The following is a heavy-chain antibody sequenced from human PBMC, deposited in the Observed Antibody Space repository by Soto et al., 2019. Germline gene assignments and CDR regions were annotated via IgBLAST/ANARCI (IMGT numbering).Heavy chain of an antibody. Sequence: PSDTLSLTCSVSGGSVNSGSHFWTWIRQPPGKTLEWIGHISYSGKTDFNPSLRSRVTLSRDTSKNQFSLRLTSVTAADTAVYYCATALGGRTLSFPYFDNCGQGRPVTVYS. D-gene: IGHD2-15*01. V-gene: IGHV4-61*01. CDR2: ISYSGKT. CDR1: GGSVNSGSHF. CDR3: ATALGGRTLSFPYFDN. J-gene: IGHJ4*02.